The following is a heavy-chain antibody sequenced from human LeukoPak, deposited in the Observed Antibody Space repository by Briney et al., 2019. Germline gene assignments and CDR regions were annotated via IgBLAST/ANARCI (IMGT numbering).Heavy chain of an antibody. V-gene: IGHV4-59*08. CDR2: SYYSGST. Sequence: SGTLSLTCTASGCSISSYSWRWVRQPPGKGLEWIGYSYYSGSTNYNPSLKSRVTISVDTSKNQFSLKLSSVTAADTAVYYCARHYYDSSGYYLYYFDYWGQGTLVTVSS. CDR1: GCSISSYS. J-gene: IGHJ4*02. D-gene: IGHD3-22*01. CDR3: ARHYYDSSGYYLYYFDY.